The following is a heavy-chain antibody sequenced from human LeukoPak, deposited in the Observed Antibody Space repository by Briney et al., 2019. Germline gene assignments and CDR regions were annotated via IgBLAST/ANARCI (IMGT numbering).Heavy chain of an antibody. D-gene: IGHD6-6*01. CDR1: GFTFDDYA. CDR2: ISWNSGSI. V-gene: IGHV3-9*03. Sequence: GRSLRLSCAASGFTFDDYAMHWVRQAPGKGLEWVSGISWNSGSIGYADSVKGRFTISRDNAKNSLYLQMNSLRAEDMALYYCAKGLGAARGTNAFDIWGQGTMVTVSP. J-gene: IGHJ3*02. CDR3: AKGLGAARGTNAFDI.